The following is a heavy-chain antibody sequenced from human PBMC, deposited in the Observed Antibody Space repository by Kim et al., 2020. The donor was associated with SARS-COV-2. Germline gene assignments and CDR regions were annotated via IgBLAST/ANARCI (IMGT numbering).Heavy chain of an antibody. CDR3: ATARGYSFGYWTFDY. J-gene: IGHJ4*02. V-gene: IGHV6-1*01. D-gene: IGHD5-18*01. Sequence: EAVKSRITINPDTSKNQFSLQLNSVTPEDTAVYYCATARGYSFGYWTFDYWGQGTLATVSS.